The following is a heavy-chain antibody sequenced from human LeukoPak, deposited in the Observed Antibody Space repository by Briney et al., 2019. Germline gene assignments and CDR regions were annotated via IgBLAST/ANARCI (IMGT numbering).Heavy chain of an antibody. CDR1: GGSISSGGYY. D-gene: IGHD2-15*01. CDR3: ARRASHCSGGSCYGARFHFDY. Sequence: SETLSLTCSVSGGSISSGGYYCSWIRQHPGKGLEWIGYIYYSGRTYYNPSLKSRLTMSVDTSKNQFSLKLSSVTAADTAVYYCARRASHCSGGSCYGARFHFDYWGQGTRVTVSS. J-gene: IGHJ4*02. V-gene: IGHV4-31*03. CDR2: IYYSGRT.